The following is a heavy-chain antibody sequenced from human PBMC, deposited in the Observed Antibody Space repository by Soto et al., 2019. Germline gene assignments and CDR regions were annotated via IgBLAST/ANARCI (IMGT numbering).Heavy chain of an antibody. CDR1: GFSLSTSGMC. CDR2: IDWDDDK. Sequence: SGPTLVNPTQALTLTCTFSGFSLSTSGMCVSWIRQPPGKALEWLALIDWDDDKYYSTSLKTRLTISKDTSKNQVVLTMTNMDPVDTATYYCARILARPYYYYGMDVWGQGTTVTVSS. CDR3: ARILARPYYYYGMDV. J-gene: IGHJ6*02. V-gene: IGHV2-70*01.